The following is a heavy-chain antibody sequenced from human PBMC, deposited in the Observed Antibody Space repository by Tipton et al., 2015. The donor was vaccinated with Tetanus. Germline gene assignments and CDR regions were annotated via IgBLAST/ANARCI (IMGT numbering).Heavy chain of an antibody. V-gene: IGHV3-21*01. J-gene: IGHJ4*02. CDR2: ISPRATYR. Sequence: SLRLSCAASGFRLSSYSMNWVRQAPGKGLEWVSSISPRATYRYYADSVKGRFTISRDDAKNSLFLQMNSLRVEDTAVYFCARVHVGLTEPCDYWGQGILVTVSS. D-gene: IGHD3-9*01. CDR1: GFRLSSYS. CDR3: ARVHVGLTEPCDY.